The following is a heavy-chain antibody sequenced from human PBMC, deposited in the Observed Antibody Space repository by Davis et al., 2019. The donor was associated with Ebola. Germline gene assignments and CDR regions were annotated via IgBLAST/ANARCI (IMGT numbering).Heavy chain of an antibody. V-gene: IGHV3-53*01. Sequence: GESLKISCAASGFTVNNNFVTWVRQAPGKGLEWVSIIYSSGRTYYADSVKGRFTISRDNAKNSLYLQMNSLRAEDTALYYCARGGYCSSTSCFVTDYWGQGTLVTVSS. CDR2: IYSSGRT. D-gene: IGHD2-2*01. J-gene: IGHJ4*02. CDR3: ARGGYCSSTSCFVTDY. CDR1: GFTVNNNF.